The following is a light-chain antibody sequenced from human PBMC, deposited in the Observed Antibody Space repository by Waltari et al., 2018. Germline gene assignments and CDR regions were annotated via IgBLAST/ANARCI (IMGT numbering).Light chain of an antibody. J-gene: IGKJ4*01. Sequence: DTVLTQSPVTLAFSPRETATLSCRASQRISSFLAGYQQKPGQSPRLLIYDASHRATGIPARFSGTGSGTDFTLTIDHLEPDDFAVYYCQQRAHWPLTFGGGTKVEV. CDR3: QQRAHWPLT. CDR1: QRISSF. V-gene: IGKV3-11*01. CDR2: DAS.